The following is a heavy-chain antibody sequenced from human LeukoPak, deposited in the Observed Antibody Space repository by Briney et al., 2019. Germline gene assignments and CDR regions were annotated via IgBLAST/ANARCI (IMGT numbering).Heavy chain of an antibody. CDR2: ISGSDGST. CDR1: GFTFSIYA. CDR3: SRGSAIVVIPAAFSWFDP. J-gene: IGHJ5*02. D-gene: IGHD2-2*01. V-gene: IGHV3-23*01. Sequence: PGGSLRLSCSASGFTFSIYAMTWVRQAPGKGLEGVSTISGSDGSTYYADSVKGRFSISRDNSKNTWYLQMNTLRAEDTAVYYCSRGSAIVVIPAAFSWFDPWGQGTLVTVSS.